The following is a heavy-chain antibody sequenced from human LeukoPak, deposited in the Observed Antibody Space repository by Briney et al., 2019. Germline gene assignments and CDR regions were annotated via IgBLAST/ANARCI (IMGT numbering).Heavy chain of an antibody. J-gene: IGHJ6*03. V-gene: IGHV3-53*01. CDR1: GFTVSSNY. Sequence: GGSLRLSCAASGFTVSSNYMSWVRQAPGKGLEGVAVIYSGGSTYYADSVKGRFTISRDNSKNTLYLQMNNLRAEDTAVYYCASGSGSYRTPYYYMDVWGKGTTVTVSS. D-gene: IGHD3-10*01. CDR3: ASGSGSYRTPYYYMDV. CDR2: IYSGGST.